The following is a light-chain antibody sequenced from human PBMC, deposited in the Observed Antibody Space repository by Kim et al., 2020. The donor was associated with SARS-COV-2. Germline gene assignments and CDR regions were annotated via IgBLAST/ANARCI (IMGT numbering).Light chain of an antibody. Sequence: EIVLTQSPGTLSLSPGERATLSYRASQSVSSSYLDWCQQKPGQAPRLLIHGASSRATGIPDRFSGSGSGTDFSLTISRLEPEDFAVYYCQQYGRSPRTFGQGTKLEI. V-gene: IGKV3-20*01. CDR2: GAS. J-gene: IGKJ2*01. CDR3: QQYGRSPRT. CDR1: QSVSSSY.